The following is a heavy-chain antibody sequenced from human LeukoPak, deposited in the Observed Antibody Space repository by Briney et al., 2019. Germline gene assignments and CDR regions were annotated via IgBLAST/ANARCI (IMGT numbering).Heavy chain of an antibody. CDR3: ARGYSRAAFDI. D-gene: IGHD2-15*01. V-gene: IGHV3-74*01. CDR1: GFTFSIYW. J-gene: IGHJ3*02. Sequence: GGSLRLSCAASGFTFSIYWMHWVRQAPGNGLVWVSRVNSDGSTTTYADSVKGRFTISRDNAKNSLLLQMNSLRAEDTALYYCARGYSRAAFDIWGQGTMDTVSS. CDR2: VNSDGSTT.